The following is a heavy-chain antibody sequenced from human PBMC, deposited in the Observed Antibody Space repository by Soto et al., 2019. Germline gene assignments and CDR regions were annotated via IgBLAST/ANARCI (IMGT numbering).Heavy chain of an antibody. CDR2: ISGNGLTT. Sequence: EVQLLESGGGLVQPGGSLRLSCAASGFTFSSYAMSWVRQAPGKGLEWVSTISGNGLTTYYADSVRGPFTISRDNSKNTLYLQMNSLRAEDTAVYYCAKDLHRSDGACHNYFDPWGQGTLVTVSS. D-gene: IGHD2-21*01. CDR1: GFTFSSYA. J-gene: IGHJ5*02. CDR3: AKDLHRSDGACHNYFDP. V-gene: IGHV3-23*01.